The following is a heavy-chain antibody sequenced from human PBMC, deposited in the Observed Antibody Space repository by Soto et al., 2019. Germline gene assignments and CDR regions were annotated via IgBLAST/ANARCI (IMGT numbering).Heavy chain of an antibody. CDR2: IYYSGTT. Sequence: PSETLSLTCTVSGGSISNYYWSWIRQPPGKGLEWIGYIYYSGTTNYNPSLKSRVTISVDTSKNQFSLKLRSVTAADTAVYYCASDRGSYWGGDFDSWGQGTLVTVSS. CDR1: GGSISNYY. J-gene: IGHJ4*02. D-gene: IGHD1-26*01. V-gene: IGHV4-59*01. CDR3: ASDRGSYWGGDFDS.